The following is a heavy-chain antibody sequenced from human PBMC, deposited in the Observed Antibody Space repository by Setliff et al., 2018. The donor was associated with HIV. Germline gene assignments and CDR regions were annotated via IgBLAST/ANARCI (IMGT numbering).Heavy chain of an antibody. CDR3: ARDPHYFDRSGYYSYFYFDF. Sequence: SETLSLTCTISGGSISAESYSWAWIRQPPGKGLEWIGAINYSGTTYYNPSLQSRVTMAVDTSKNQLSLKLTSMTAADTAVYYRARDPHYFDRSGYYSYFYFDFWGQGTLVTVSS. V-gene: IGHV4-39*07. D-gene: IGHD3-22*01. J-gene: IGHJ4*02. CDR2: INYSGTT. CDR1: GGSISAESYS.